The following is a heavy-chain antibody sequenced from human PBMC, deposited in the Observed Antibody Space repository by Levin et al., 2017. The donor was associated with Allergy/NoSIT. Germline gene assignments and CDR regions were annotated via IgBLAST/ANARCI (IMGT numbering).Heavy chain of an antibody. Sequence: GGSLRLSCAASGFTFTSYDMTWVRQAPGKGLEWVSSITGSGSTTNYADSVKGRFSISRDNSKNMLYLQMNSLRAEDTAVYYCASKQYSSGWGGYWGQGTLVTVSS. D-gene: IGHD6-19*01. CDR3: ASKQYSSGWGGY. CDR1: GFTFTSYD. CDR2: ITGSGSTT. J-gene: IGHJ4*02. V-gene: IGHV3-23*01.